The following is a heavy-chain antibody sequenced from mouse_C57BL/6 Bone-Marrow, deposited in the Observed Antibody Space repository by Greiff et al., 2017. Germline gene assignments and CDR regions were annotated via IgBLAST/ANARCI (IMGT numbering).Heavy chain of an antibody. Sequence: VQLQQPGAELVKPGASVKMSCKASGYTFTSYWITWVKQRPGQGLEWIGDIYPGSGSTNYNEKFKSKATLTVDTSSSTAYMQLSSLTSEDSAVYYCARGPITTVVGAMDYWGQGTSVTVSS. J-gene: IGHJ4*01. V-gene: IGHV1-55*01. D-gene: IGHD1-1*01. CDR2: IYPGSGST. CDR3: ARGPITTVVGAMDY. CDR1: GYTFTSYW.